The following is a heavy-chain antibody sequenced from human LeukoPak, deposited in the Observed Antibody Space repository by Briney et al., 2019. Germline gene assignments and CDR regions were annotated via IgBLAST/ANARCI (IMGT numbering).Heavy chain of an antibody. CDR3: ARWEIRGTAHQLDY. Sequence: GGSLRLSCAASGFTFSNAWMSWVRQAPGKGLEWVANINQDGSAKYYVDSVKGRFTISRDNAKNSMYLQMNSLRAEDTAVYYCARWEIRGTAHQLDYWGQGTLVTVSS. D-gene: IGHD1-7*01. CDR1: GFTFSNAW. CDR2: INQDGSAK. J-gene: IGHJ4*02. V-gene: IGHV3-7*01.